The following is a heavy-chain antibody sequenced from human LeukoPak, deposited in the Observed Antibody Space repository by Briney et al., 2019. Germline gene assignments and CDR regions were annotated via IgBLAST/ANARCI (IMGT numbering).Heavy chain of an antibody. CDR2: IWYDGSNK. Sequence: GGSLRLSCAASGFTFSSYGMHWVRQAPGKGLEWVAVIWYDGSNKYYADSVKGRFTISRDNSKNTLYPQMNSLRAEDTAVYYCAREFWENDYGDSGSLYWGKRPLVPVPS. J-gene: IGHJ4*02. V-gene: IGHV3-33*01. CDR3: AREFWENDYGDSGSLY. D-gene: IGHD4-17*01. CDR1: GFTFSSYG.